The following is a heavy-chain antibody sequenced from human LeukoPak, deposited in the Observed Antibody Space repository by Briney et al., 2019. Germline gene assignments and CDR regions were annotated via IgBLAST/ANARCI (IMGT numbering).Heavy chain of an antibody. V-gene: IGHV4-59*08. CDR3: ARHALGEPPHSSGGCPPPPDYGMDV. Sequence: PSETLSLTCTVSGGSISSYYWSWIRQPPGKGLEWIGYIYYSGSTNYNPSLKSRVTISVDTSKNQFSLKLSSVTAADTAVYYCARHALGEPPHSSGGCPPPPDYGMDVWGQGTTVTVSS. CDR1: GGSISSYY. CDR2: IYYSGST. D-gene: IGHD2-15*01. J-gene: IGHJ6*02.